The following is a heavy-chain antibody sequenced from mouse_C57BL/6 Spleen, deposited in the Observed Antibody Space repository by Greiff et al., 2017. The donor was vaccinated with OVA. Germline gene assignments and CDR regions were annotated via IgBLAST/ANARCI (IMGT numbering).Heavy chain of an antibody. Sequence: EVQLQESEGGLVQPGSSMKLSCTASGFTFSDYYMAWVRQVPEKGLEWVANINYDGSSTYYLDSLKSRFIISRDNAKNILYLQMSSLKSEDTATYYCARERDYYGSSYGFDYWGQGTTLTVSS. V-gene: IGHV5-16*01. CDR2: INYDGSST. CDR3: ARERDYYGSSYGFDY. CDR1: GFTFSDYY. D-gene: IGHD1-1*01. J-gene: IGHJ2*01.